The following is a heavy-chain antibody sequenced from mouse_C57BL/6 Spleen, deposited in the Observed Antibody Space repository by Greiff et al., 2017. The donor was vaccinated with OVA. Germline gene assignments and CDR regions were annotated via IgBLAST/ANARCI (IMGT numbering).Heavy chain of an antibody. CDR3: ARHEAPYGSSYYYAMDY. J-gene: IGHJ4*01. CDR2: FYPGSGSI. V-gene: IGHV1-62-2*01. Sequence: VQVVESGAELVKPGASVKLSCKASGYTFTEYTIHWVKQRSGQGLEWIGWFYPGSGSIKYNEKFKDKATLTADKSSSTVYMELSRLTSEDSAVYFCARHEAPYGSSYYYAMDYWGQGTSVTVSS. D-gene: IGHD1-1*01. CDR1: GYTFTEYT.